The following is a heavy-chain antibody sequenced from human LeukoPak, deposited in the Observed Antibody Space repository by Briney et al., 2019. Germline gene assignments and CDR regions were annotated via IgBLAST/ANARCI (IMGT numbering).Heavy chain of an antibody. V-gene: IGHV4-34*01. J-gene: IGHJ4*02. CDR1: GGSINFYY. D-gene: IGHD5-24*01. Sequence: PSETLSLTCTVSGGSINFYYWSWIRQPPGKGLEWIGEIDHSGSTNYNPSLKSRVTISVDTSKNQFSLKLSSVTAADTAVYYCARLLTPMAPIDYWGQGTLVTVSS. CDR3: ARLLTPMAPIDY. CDR2: IDHSGST.